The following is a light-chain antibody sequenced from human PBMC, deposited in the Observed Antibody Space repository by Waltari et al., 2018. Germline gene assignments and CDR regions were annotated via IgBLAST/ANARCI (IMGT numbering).Light chain of an antibody. J-gene: IGKJ5*01. CDR1: QSVSSSD. CDR2: GAS. V-gene: IGKV3-20*01. Sequence: VLPQSPGSLSLSPGERATLPRRARQSVSSSDLAWYQQKPGQAPRLLIYGASSRATGIPDRFRGSGAGTDVTLTISRLEPEGCAVYYCQQYGSSPFTFGQGTRLEIK. CDR3: QQYGSSPFT.